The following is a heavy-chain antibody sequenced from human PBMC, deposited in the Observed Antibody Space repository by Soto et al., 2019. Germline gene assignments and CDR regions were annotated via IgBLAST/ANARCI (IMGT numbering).Heavy chain of an antibody. Sequence: GGSLRLSCAASGFTFSSYAMSWVRQAPGKGLEWVSAISGSGGSTYYADSVKGRFTISRDNSKNTLYLQMNSLRAEDTAVYYCAKVKYPASIAARPRFAAAFDYWGQGTLVTVSS. CDR2: ISGSGGST. V-gene: IGHV3-23*01. J-gene: IGHJ4*02. CDR3: AKVKYPASIAARPRFAAAFDY. D-gene: IGHD6-6*01. CDR1: GFTFSSYA.